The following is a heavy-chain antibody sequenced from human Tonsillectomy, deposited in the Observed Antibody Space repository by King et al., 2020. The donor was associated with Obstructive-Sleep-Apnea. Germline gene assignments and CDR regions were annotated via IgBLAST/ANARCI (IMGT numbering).Heavy chain of an antibody. CDR1: GFTFSSFA. CDR2: ISYDGSNE. J-gene: IGHJ4*02. D-gene: IGHD3-10*01. CDR3: AREVHGGFDY. Sequence: VQLVESGGGVVQPGRSLRLSCAASGFTFSSFAMHWVRQAPGKGLEWVGIISYDGSNEYNADSVKGRFTIFRDNFKNTLYLQMNSLRPEDTAVYYCAREVHGGFDYWGKGTLVTVSS. V-gene: IGHV3-30-3*01.